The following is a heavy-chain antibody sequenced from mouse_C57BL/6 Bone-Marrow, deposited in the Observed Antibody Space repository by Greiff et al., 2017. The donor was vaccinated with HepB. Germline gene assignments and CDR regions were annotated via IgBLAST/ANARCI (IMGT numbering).Heavy chain of an antibody. D-gene: IGHD1-1*02. CDR2: IRSKSNNYAT. J-gene: IGHJ4*01. V-gene: IGHV10-1*01. Sequence: EVMLVESGGGLVQPKGSLKLSCAASGFSFNTYAMNWVRQAPGKGLEWVARIRSKSNNYATYYADSVKDRFTISRDDSESMLYLQMNNLKTEDTAMYYCVRHLWEGYGEMDYWGQGTSVTVSS. CDR3: VRHLWEGYGEMDY. CDR1: GFSFNTYA.